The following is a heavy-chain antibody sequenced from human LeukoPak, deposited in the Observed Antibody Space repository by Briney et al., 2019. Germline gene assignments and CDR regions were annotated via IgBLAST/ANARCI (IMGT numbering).Heavy chain of an antibody. J-gene: IGHJ4*02. CDR3: ARGSYLRGVVVAANPAV. CDR1: GYTFTSYD. V-gene: IGHV1-8*01. CDR2: MNPNSGNT. Sequence: ASVKVSCKASGYTFTSYDINWVRQATGQGLEWMGWMNPNSGNTGYAQKFQGRVTMTRNTSISTAYMELSSLRSEDTAAYYCARGSYLRGVVVAANPAVWGQGTLVTVSS. D-gene: IGHD2-15*01.